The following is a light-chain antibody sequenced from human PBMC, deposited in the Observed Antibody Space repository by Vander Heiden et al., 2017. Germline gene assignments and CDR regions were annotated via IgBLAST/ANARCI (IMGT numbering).Light chain of an antibody. Sequence: SYELTQPPSVSVSPGQTARITCSGDALPKQYAYWYPQKPGQATGLVIYKDTERPSGIPERFSGASSGTTVTSNPTVVQAEEEADYDGHSQESSGNIAVFGGGTKLTVL. CDR1: ALPKQY. V-gene: IGLV3-25*02. J-gene: IGLJ3*02. CDR3: HSQESSGNIAV. CDR2: KDT.